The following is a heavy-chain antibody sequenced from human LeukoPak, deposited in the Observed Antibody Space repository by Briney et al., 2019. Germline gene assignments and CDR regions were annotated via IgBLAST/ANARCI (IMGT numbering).Heavy chain of an antibody. D-gene: IGHD1-26*01. CDR3: ARGGDRRATWYFDY. CDR2: IYYSGST. J-gene: IGHJ4*02. CDR1: GGSISSYY. Sequence: PSETLSLTCTVSGGSISSYYWSWIRQPPGKGLEGIGYIYYSGSTNYNPSLKSRVTISVDTSKNQFSLKLSSVTAADTAVYYCARGGDRRATWYFDYWGQGTLVTVSS. V-gene: IGHV4-59*01.